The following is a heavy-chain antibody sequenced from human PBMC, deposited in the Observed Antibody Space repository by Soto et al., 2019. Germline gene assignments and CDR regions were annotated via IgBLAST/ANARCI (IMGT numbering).Heavy chain of an antibody. D-gene: IGHD5-12*01. V-gene: IGHV1-8*01. CDR2: MNPNSGNT. J-gene: IGHJ6*02. CDR1: GYTFTSYD. CDR3: ARGPGVATILYYYYYYGMDV. Sequence: QVQLVQSGAEVKKPGASVKVSCKASGYTFTSYDINWVRQATGQGLEWMGWMNPNSGNTGYAQKYQGRVNMTRNTSISTAYMELSSLRSEDTAVYYCARGPGVATILYYYYYYGMDVWGQGTTVTVSS.